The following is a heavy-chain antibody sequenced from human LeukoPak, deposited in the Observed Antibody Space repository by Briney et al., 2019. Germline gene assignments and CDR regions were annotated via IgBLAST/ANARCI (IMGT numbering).Heavy chain of an antibody. J-gene: IGHJ4*02. D-gene: IGHD1-26*01. V-gene: IGHV1-46*01. CDR2: INPSGGST. CDR3: AREDSAREEAIDY. CDR1: GYTFTSYY. Sequence: GASVKVSCKASGYTFTSYYMHWVRQAPGQGLEWMGIINPSGGSTSYAQKFQGRVTMARDMSTSTVYMELSSLRSEDTAVYYCAREDSAREEAIDYWGQGTLVTVSS.